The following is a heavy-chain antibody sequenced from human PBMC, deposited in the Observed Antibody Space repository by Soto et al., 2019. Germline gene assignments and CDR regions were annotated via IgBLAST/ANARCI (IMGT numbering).Heavy chain of an antibody. J-gene: IGHJ3*02. CDR2: IYPGDSDT. Sequence: GESLKISCKGSGYSFTSYWIGWVRQMPGKGLEWMGIIYPGDSDTRYSPSFQGQVTISADKSISTAYLQWSSLKASDTAMYYCARTGVRVYGLQNDAFDIWGQGTMVTVSS. V-gene: IGHV5-51*01. CDR1: GYSFTSYW. CDR3: ARTGVRVYGLQNDAFDI. D-gene: IGHD3-10*01.